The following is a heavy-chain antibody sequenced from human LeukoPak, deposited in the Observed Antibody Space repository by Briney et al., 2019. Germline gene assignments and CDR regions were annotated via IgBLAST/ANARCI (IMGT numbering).Heavy chain of an antibody. CDR2: IYYTGST. Sequence: SETLSLTCTVSGGSMSFYYWNWIRQSAGKGLEWIGYIYYTGSTKYNPSLQSRVTISVDKSENQFSLNLYSVTAADTAVYYCARVGYYDSSGYLDYWGQGTQVTASS. D-gene: IGHD3-22*01. V-gene: IGHV4-59*01. J-gene: IGHJ4*02. CDR1: GGSMSFYY. CDR3: ARVGYYDSSGYLDY.